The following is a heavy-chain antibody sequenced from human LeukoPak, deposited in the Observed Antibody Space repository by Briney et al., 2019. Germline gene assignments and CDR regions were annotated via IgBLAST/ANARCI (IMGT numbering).Heavy chain of an antibody. D-gene: IGHD3-10*01. J-gene: IGHJ3*02. Sequence: GGSLRLSCAASGFTFSSYEMNWVRQAPGKGLEWVSYISSSGSTIYYADSVKGRFTISRDNARNSLYLQMHSLSAEDTAVYFCAHLRGKKLDAFDIWGQGTMVTVSS. V-gene: IGHV3-48*03. CDR2: ISSSGSTI. CDR3: AHLRGKKLDAFDI. CDR1: GFTFSSYE.